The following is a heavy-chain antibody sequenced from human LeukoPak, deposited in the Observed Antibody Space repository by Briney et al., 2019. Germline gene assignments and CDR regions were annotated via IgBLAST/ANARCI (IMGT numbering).Heavy chain of an antibody. CDR2: ISAYNGNT. Sequence: ASVKVSCKASGGTFSSYAISWVRQAPGQGLEWMGWISAYNGNTNYAQKLQGRVTMTTDTSTSTAYMVLRSLRSDDTAVYYCARLRYSGSYISYYYGMDAWGQGTTVTVSS. J-gene: IGHJ6*02. V-gene: IGHV1-18*01. CDR3: ARLRYSGSYISYYYGMDA. CDR1: GGTFSSYA. D-gene: IGHD1-26*01.